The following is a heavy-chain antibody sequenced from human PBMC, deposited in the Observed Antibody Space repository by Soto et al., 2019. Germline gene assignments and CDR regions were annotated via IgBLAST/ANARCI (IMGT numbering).Heavy chain of an antibody. CDR1: GFSFRIYV. J-gene: IGHJ4*02. V-gene: IGHV3-23*01. CDR2: ISGGGGTT. D-gene: IGHD6-13*01. CDR3: AKESSSSSLSPIAQFDC. Sequence: PWGSLILSCASYGFSFRIYVMGWVRQAPGKGLEWVSGISGGGGTTYYADSVKGRFTISRDNSKNTLYLQMRSLRAEDAALYYCAKESSSSSLSPIAQFDCWGQGTLVTVSS.